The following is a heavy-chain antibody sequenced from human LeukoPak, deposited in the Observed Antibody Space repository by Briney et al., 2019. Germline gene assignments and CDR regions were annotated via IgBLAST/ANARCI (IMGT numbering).Heavy chain of an antibody. CDR1: GFTFNNYG. CDR2: IRYDGSNE. V-gene: IGHV3-30*02. D-gene: IGHD6-6*01. CDR3: ARDSSRAARPLYYFDS. Sequence: GGSLRLSFAASGFTFNNYGMHWVRQAPGKGLEWMAFIRYDGSNENYADSVKGRFTISRDNYKNTLNLQMSSLRDADTAVYYCARDSSRAARPLYYFDSWGQGTLVTVSS. J-gene: IGHJ4*02.